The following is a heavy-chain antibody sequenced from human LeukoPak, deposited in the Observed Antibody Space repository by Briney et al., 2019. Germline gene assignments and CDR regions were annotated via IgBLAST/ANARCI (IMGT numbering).Heavy chain of an antibody. V-gene: IGHV3-23*01. D-gene: IGHD3-10*01. CDR3: AKVRRPYGPPDQYFDH. CDR2: ISGSGGGT. Sequence: GGSLRLSCAASGFTFYNYAMSWVRQAPGKGLEWVSAISGSGGGTYYADSVRGRFTISRDNSKNTLNLQMNSLRAEDTAVYYCAKVRRPYGPPDQYFDHWGQGTLVTVSS. J-gene: IGHJ4*02. CDR1: GFTFYNYA.